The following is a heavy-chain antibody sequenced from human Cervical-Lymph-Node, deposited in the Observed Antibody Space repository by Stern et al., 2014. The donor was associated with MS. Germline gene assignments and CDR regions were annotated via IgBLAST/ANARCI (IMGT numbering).Heavy chain of an antibody. J-gene: IGHJ4*02. D-gene: IGHD6-13*01. CDR3: AHRREFAAAAVEYFDS. CDR1: GFSLTTNGVG. V-gene: IGHV2-5*02. Sequence: QVTLKESGPTLVKPRQTLTLTCTVSGFSLTTNGVGVGWIRQPPGKALEWLALIYWDDDKRYRPSLNSRLTITRDTSKNQVVLKLTDMDHVDTGTYYCAHRREFAAAAVEYFDSWGQGALDTVSS. CDR2: IYWDDDK.